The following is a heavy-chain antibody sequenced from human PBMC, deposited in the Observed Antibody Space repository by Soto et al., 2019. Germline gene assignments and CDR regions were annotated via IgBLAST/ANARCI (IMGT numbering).Heavy chain of an antibody. V-gene: IGHV4-31*03. J-gene: IGHJ5*02. Sequence: QVQLQESGPRLVKPSQDLSLTCTVSGGSINSGAYHWSWVRQHPGKGLEWIGAIPYRGTTYSNPSLQSRMTMSVGPSKTQLSLKLSSVTAADTAVYYCARMSATGTRWVDPWGPGTLVTVSS. CDR3: ARMSATGTRWVDP. CDR1: GGSINSGAYH. D-gene: IGHD1-1*01. CDR2: IPYRGTT.